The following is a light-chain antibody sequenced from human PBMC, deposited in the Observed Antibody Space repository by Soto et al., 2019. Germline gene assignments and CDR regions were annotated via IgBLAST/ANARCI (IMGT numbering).Light chain of an antibody. Sequence: QSVLTQPPSVSGAPGQRVTIPCTGSRSNLGAGYGVHWYQQLPGTAPKLLIAGNTNRPSGVPDRFSASKSGTSASLTISGLQAEDEADYYCQSYDTSLSAVVFGGGTKLTAL. J-gene: IGLJ2*01. CDR2: GNT. CDR3: QSYDTSLSAVV. CDR1: RSNLGAGYG. V-gene: IGLV1-40*01.